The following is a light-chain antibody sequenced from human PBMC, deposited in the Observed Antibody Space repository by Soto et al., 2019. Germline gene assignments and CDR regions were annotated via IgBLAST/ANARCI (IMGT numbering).Light chain of an antibody. CDR3: SSYTSSSTVV. V-gene: IGLV2-14*01. CDR2: EVS. CDR1: TNKV. J-gene: IGLJ2*01. Sequence: QSVLTQPAAVSGSPGQSITISCAGPTNKVVSWYQQHPGKAPKLLIYEVSNRPSGVSNRFSGSKSGNTASLTISGLQAEDEADYYCSSYTSSSTVVFGGGTKLTVL.